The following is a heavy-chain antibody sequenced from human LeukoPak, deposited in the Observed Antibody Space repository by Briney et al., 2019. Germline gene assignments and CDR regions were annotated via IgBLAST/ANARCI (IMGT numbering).Heavy chain of an antibody. J-gene: IGHJ4*02. CDR1: GYTFTGYY. V-gene: IGHV1-46*01. Sequence: GASVKVSCKASGYTFTGYYMHWVRQAPGQGLEWMGIINPSGGSTSYAQKFQGRVTMTRDTSTSTVYMELSSLRSEDTAVYYCARVHGNSANTYYDFWSDLDYWGQGTLVTVSS. CDR2: INPSGGST. CDR3: ARVHGNSANTYYDFWSDLDY. D-gene: IGHD3-3*01.